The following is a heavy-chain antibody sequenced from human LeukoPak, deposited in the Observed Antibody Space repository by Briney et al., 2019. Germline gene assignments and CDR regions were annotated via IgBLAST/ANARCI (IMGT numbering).Heavy chain of an antibody. Sequence: PSETLSLXCTVSGGSISSYYWSWIRQPPGKGLEWIGYIYYSGSTNYNPSLKSRVTISVDTSKNQFSLKLSSVTAADMAVYYCARGEEGYDFWSGYFDYWGQGTLVTVSS. J-gene: IGHJ4*02. CDR1: GGSISSYY. CDR2: IYYSGST. CDR3: ARGEEGYDFWSGYFDY. D-gene: IGHD3-3*01. V-gene: IGHV4-59*01.